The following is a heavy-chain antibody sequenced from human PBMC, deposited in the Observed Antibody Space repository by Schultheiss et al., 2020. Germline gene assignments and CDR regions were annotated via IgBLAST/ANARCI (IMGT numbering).Heavy chain of an antibody. CDR2: INPNSGGT. CDR1: GYTFTGYY. CDR3: ARGRRLLWFGDSHY. D-gene: IGHD3-10*01. Sequence: GSVKVSCKASGYTFTGYYMHWVRQAPGQGLEWMGRINPNSGGTNYAQKFQGRVTMTRDTSISTAYMELSRLRSDDTAVYYCARGRRLLWFGDSHYWGQGTLVTVSS. V-gene: IGHV1-2*06. J-gene: IGHJ4*02.